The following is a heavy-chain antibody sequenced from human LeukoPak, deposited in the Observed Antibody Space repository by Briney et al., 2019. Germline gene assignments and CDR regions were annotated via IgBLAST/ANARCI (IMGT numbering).Heavy chain of an antibody. V-gene: IGHV1-2*02. CDR3: ARDGVYSELPYGY. Sequence: ASVKVSCKASGYTFTGYYMHWVRQAPGQGLEWMGWINPNSGGTNYAQKFQGRVTMTRDTSISTAYMELSRLRSDDTAVYYCARDGVYSELPYGYWGQGTLVTVSS. CDR2: INPNSGGT. D-gene: IGHD3-3*01. CDR1: GYTFTGYY. J-gene: IGHJ4*02.